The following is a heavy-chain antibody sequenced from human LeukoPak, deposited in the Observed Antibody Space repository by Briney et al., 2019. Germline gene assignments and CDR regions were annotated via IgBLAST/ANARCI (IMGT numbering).Heavy chain of an antibody. Sequence: SETLSLTCTVSGASISSSSYYWGWIRQPPGEGLEWIGYTYYSSSTYYNPSLKSRVTISVDTSKNQFSLMLNSVTTADTAVYYCATPGRIAVAGQFDYWGQGTLVTVSS. CDR3: ATPGRIAVAGQFDY. J-gene: IGHJ4*02. D-gene: IGHD6-19*01. V-gene: IGHV4-39*01. CDR1: GASISSSSYY. CDR2: TYYSSST.